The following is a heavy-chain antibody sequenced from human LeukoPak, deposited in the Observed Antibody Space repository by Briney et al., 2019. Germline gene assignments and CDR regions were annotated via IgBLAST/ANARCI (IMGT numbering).Heavy chain of an antibody. V-gene: IGHV3-21*01. J-gene: IGHJ4*02. CDR2: ISSRRTYI. CDR1: GYTFSDYS. D-gene: IGHD3/OR15-3a*01. Sequence: GGSLRLSCAASGYTFSDYSMNWVRQAPGKGLEWVSSISSRRTYIYYADSVKGRFTISRDNGKNLLYLQMNSLRAEDTAVYYCARWTGTGASEYWGQGTLVTVSS. CDR3: ARWTGTGASEY.